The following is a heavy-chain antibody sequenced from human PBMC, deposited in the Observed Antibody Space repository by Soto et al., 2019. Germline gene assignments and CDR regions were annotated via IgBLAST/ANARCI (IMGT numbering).Heavy chain of an antibody. CDR1: GFTFSSYW. D-gene: IGHD3-16*01. J-gene: IGHJ6*03. CDR2: IKQDGSEK. V-gene: IGHV3-7*01. Sequence: GGSLRLSCAASGFTFSSYWMSWVRQAPGKGLEWVANIKQDGSEKYYVDSVKGRFTISRDNAKNSLYLQMNSLRAEDTAVYYCARRGARFSYYYYYMDVWGKGTTVTVSS. CDR3: ARRGARFSYYYYYMDV.